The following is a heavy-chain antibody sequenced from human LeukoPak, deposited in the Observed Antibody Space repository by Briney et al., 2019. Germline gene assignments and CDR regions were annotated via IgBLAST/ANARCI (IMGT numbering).Heavy chain of an antibody. J-gene: IGHJ5*02. CDR1: GGSVSSGTYY. D-gene: IGHD2-2*01. V-gene: IGHV4-61*01. Sequence: SETLSLTCTVSGGSVSSGTYYWSWIRQPPGKGLEWIGYIYYSTNYNPSLKRRVTISVDTSNNQFSLKLSSVTAADTAVYYCARGPVIPAAIGCWFDPWGQGTLVTVSS. CDR3: ARGPVIPAAIGCWFDP. CDR2: IYYST.